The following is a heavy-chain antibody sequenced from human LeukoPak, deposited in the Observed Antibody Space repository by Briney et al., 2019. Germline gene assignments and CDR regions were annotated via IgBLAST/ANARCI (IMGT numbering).Heavy chain of an antibody. CDR2: INAGNGNT. D-gene: IGHD4/OR15-4a*01. Sequence: ASVTVSCKASGYTFTSYAMHWVRQAPGQRLEWMGWINAGNGNTKYSQKFQGRVTITRDTSASTAYMELSSLRSEDTAVYYCARDRSSGCGDYWGQGTLVTVSS. CDR1: GYTFTSYA. V-gene: IGHV1-3*01. J-gene: IGHJ4*02. CDR3: ARDRSSGCGDY.